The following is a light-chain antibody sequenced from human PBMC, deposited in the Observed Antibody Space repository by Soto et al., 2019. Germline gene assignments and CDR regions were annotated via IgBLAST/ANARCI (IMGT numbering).Light chain of an antibody. CDR3: TSYTTTSTYV. Sequence: RRQRSTLYYKGNSSDVGAYNYVSWYQQDPGKAPKVMIYDVSNRPSGASHRFSASKSGNTASLTISGLQADDEADYYCTSYTTTSTYVFGTGTKVTVL. CDR2: DVS. CDR1: SSDVGAYNY. V-gene: IGLV2-14*04. J-gene: IGLJ1*01.